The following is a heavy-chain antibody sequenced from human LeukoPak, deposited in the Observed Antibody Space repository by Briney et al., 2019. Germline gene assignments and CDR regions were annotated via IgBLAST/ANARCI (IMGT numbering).Heavy chain of an antibody. CDR1: GFTFSDYY. Sequence: PGGSLRLSCAASGFTFSDYYMSWIRQAPGKGLEWASYISSSSSYTNYADSVKGRFTISRDNAKNSLYLQMNSLRAEDTAVYYCARGRTSYSSSWYGGVGYFDLWGRGTLVTVSS. J-gene: IGHJ2*01. CDR2: ISSSSSYT. D-gene: IGHD6-13*01. CDR3: ARGRTSYSSSWYGGVGYFDL. V-gene: IGHV3-11*05.